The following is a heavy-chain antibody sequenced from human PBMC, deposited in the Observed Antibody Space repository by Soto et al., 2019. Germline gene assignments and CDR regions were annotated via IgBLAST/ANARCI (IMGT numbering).Heavy chain of an antibody. Sequence: PGGSLRLSCAASGFTFSSYGMHWVRQAPGKGLEWVAVISYDGSNKYYADSVKGRFTISRDNSKNTLYLQMNSLRAEDAAVYYCALAVAGTFDYWGQGTLVTVSS. CDR1: GFTFSSYG. D-gene: IGHD6-19*01. CDR2: ISYDGSNK. J-gene: IGHJ4*02. CDR3: ALAVAGTFDY. V-gene: IGHV3-30*03.